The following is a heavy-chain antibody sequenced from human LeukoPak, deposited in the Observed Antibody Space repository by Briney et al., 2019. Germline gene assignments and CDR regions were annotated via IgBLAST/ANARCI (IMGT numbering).Heavy chain of an antibody. CDR1: GGSISSGDYY. CDR3: ARVGGSNHYYYGMDV. Sequence: SQTLSLTCTVSGGSISSGDYYWSWIRQPPGKGLEWIGYIYYSGSTNYNPSLKSRVTISVDTSKNQFSLKLSSVTSADTAVYYCARVGGSNHYYYGMDVWGQGTTVTVSS. D-gene: IGHD1-26*01. V-gene: IGHV4-61*08. CDR2: IYYSGST. J-gene: IGHJ6*02.